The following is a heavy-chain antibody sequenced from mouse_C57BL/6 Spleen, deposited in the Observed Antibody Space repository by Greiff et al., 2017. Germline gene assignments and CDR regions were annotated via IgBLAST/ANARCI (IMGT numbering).Heavy chain of an antibody. CDR2: ISDGGSYT. CDR1: GFTFSSYA. J-gene: IGHJ1*03. D-gene: IGHD2-3*01. CDR3: ARKGGYSRYFDV. Sequence: EVMLVESGGGLVKPGGSLKLSCAASGFTFSSYAMSWVRQTPEKRLEWVATISDGGSYTYYPDNVKGRFTISRDNAKNNLYLQMSHLKSEDTAMYYCARKGGYSRYFDVWGTGTTVTVSS. V-gene: IGHV5-4*03.